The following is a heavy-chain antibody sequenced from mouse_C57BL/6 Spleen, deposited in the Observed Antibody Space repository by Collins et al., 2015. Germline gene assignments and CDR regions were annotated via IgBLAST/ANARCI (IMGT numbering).Heavy chain of an antibody. Sequence: QRPIQGLEWIGNIDPSDSETHYNQKFKDKATLTVDKSSSTAYMQLSSLTSEDSAVYFCARDNSGAECFGYWGQGTTLTVSS. D-gene: IGHD3-2*02. CDR2: IDPSDSET. J-gene: IGHJ2*01. CDR3: ARDNSGAECFGY. V-gene: IGHV1-52*01.